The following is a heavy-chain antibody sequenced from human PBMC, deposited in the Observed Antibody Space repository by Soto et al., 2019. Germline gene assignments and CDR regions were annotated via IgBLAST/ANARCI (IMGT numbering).Heavy chain of an antibody. CDR1: GYTFTGYF. V-gene: IGHV1-2*02. D-gene: IGHD3-10*01. CDR3: ARGGGKILAPVX. J-gene: IGHJ4*02. Sequence: ASVKVSCKASGYTFTGYFIHWVRQAPRQGLEWVGYINPNSGATKYAPRFQGRVTMTSDTSIRKAYMDLSNLRSDDTAVYYCARGGGKILAPVXWGPGTLVTVSX. CDR2: INPNSGAT.